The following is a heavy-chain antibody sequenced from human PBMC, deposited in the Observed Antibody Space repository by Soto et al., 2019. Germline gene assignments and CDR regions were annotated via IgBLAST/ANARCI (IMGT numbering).Heavy chain of an antibody. CDR3: AKASSGSYVDY. CDR2: ISYDGSNK. Sequence: GGSLRLSCAASGFTFSSYGMHWVRQAPGKGLEWVAVISYDGSNKYYADSVKGRFTISRDNSKNTLYLQMNSLRAEDTAVYYCAKASSGSYVDYWGQGTLVTVSP. D-gene: IGHD6-19*01. V-gene: IGHV3-30*18. J-gene: IGHJ4*02. CDR1: GFTFSSYG.